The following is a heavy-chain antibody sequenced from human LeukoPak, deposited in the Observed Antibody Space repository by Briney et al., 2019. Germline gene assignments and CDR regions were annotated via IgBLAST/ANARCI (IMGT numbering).Heavy chain of an antibody. D-gene: IGHD1-26*01. CDR1: GFSFSVYA. V-gene: IGHV3-23*01. Sequence: GGSLRLSCAASGFSFSVYATNWVRQAPGKGLEWVSSFGGSGGGPWHAASVKGRFSISRDNSKNTLYLQMSSLSDEDTALYYCAKARGATVNDPADYWGQGILVTVSS. CDR2: FGGSGGGP. CDR3: AKARGATVNDPADY. J-gene: IGHJ4*02.